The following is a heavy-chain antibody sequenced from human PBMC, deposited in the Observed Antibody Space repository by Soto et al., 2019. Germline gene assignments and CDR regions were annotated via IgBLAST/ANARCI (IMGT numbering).Heavy chain of an antibody. Sequence: GGSLRLSCAASGFTFSSYAMSWVRQAPGKGLEWVSAISGSGGSTYYADSVKGRFTISRDNAKNSLYLQMNSLRAEDTAVYYCARDPGYSSSWYDYWGQGTLVTVSS. J-gene: IGHJ4*02. CDR3: ARDPGYSSSWYDY. V-gene: IGHV3-23*01. D-gene: IGHD6-13*01. CDR2: ISGSGGST. CDR1: GFTFSSYA.